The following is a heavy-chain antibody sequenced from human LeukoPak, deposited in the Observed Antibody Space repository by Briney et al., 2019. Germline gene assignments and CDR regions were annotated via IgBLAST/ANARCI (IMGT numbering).Heavy chain of an antibody. J-gene: IGHJ4*02. D-gene: IGHD2-15*01. CDR3: AKGEPSKAVVAAWIDY. CDR1: GFTFNNYA. CDR2: ISYDGGDK. Sequence: GGSLRLPCAAAGFTFNNYAMHWVRQAPGKGLEWVAVISYDGGDKYYTDSLKGRFTVSRDNSKNTVYLQVNSLRVEDRGVYYCAKGEPSKAVVAAWIDYWGQGTLVTVSS. V-gene: IGHV3-30*04.